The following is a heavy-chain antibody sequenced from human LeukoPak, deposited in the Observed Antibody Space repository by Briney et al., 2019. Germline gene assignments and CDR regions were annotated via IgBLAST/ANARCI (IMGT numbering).Heavy chain of an antibody. J-gene: IGHJ4*02. CDR1: GYTFTSYG. V-gene: IGHV1-18*01. Sequence: VASVTVSCKSSGYTFTSYGISWVRQAPGQGLEWMGWISAYNGNTHYAQKLQGRVTMTTDTSTSTAYMDLSSLRSEDTAVYYCARGYYDSSGYFTNDYGGQGTLVTVSS. D-gene: IGHD3-22*01. CDR3: ARGYYDSSGYFTNDY. CDR2: ISAYNGNT.